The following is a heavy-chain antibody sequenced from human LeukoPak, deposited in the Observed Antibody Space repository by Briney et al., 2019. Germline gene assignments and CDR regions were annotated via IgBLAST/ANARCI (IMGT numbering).Heavy chain of an antibody. CDR2: ISSTSRNI. J-gene: IGHJ4*02. Sequence: PGGSLRPSCSASGSTFSSFSMFWVRQAPGKGLEWLSYISSTSRNIYYADSVKGRFTASRDNAKNSLFLQMNSLRAEDTAIYYCAREWRGSGDYWGQGTLVTVSS. CDR1: GSTFSSFS. CDR3: AREWRGSGDY. D-gene: IGHD3-10*01. V-gene: IGHV3-48*04.